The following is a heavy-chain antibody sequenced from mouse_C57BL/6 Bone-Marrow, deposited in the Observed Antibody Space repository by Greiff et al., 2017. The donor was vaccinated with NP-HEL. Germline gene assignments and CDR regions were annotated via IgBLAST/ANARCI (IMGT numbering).Heavy chain of an antibody. D-gene: IGHD1-1*01. CDR2: ISNGGGST. CDR3: ARHGAYYGSSYWYFDV. Sequence: EVTVVESGGGLVQPGGSLKLSCAASGFTFSDYYMYWVRQTPEKRLEWVAYISNGGGSTYYPDTVKGRFTISRDNAKNTLYLQMSRLKSEDTAMYYCARHGAYYGSSYWYFDVWGTGTTVTVSS. J-gene: IGHJ1*03. CDR1: GFTFSDYY. V-gene: IGHV5-12*01.